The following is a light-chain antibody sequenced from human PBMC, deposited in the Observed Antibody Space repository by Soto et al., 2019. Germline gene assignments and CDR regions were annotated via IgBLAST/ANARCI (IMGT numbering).Light chain of an antibody. J-gene: IGKJ1*01. CDR3: QQYNSYPWT. CDR2: DAY. CDR1: QSISSW. Sequence: DIQMTQSPSTLSASVGDIVTLTCRASQSISSWLAWYQQKPGKAPKLLIYDAYSLESGVPSRFSGSGSGTEFTLTITSLQPDDFATYYCQQYNSYPWTFGQGTKVDIK. V-gene: IGKV1-5*01.